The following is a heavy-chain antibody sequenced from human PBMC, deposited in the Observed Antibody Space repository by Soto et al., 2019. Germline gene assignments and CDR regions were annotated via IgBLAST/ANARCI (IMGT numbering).Heavy chain of an antibody. V-gene: IGHV5-51*01. Sequence: GESLKISCEASGYSFSNYWIGWVRQMPGRGLEWMGLFYPGDSDTRSSPSFEGQVTISADRSITTAYLQWTSLRASDSAMYYCARGGYSYGSFYFDYWGRGTLVTVSS. D-gene: IGHD5-12*01. J-gene: IGHJ4*02. CDR3: ARGGYSYGSFYFDY. CDR1: GYSFSNYW. CDR2: FYPGDSDT.